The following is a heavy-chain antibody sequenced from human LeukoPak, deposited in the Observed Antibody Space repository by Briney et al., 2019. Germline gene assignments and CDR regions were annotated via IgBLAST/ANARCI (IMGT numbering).Heavy chain of an antibody. CDR2: ISGRGGIT. V-gene: IGHV3-23*01. CDR1: GFTFYNFA. D-gene: IGHD4-17*01. CDR3: ARAQGPEVTRSLDY. J-gene: IGHJ4*02. Sequence: PGGSLRLSSAASGFTFYNFALTWVGQAPGKGLEWVSAISGRGGITSYADSVKGRFTISRDSSKNILYLQMNSLRVEDTAVYYCARAQGPEVTRSLDYWGQGTLVTVSS.